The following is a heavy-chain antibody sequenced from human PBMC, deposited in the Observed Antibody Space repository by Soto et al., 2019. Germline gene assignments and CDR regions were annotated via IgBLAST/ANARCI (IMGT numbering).Heavy chain of an antibody. J-gene: IGHJ3*01. CDR1: GFTFNNYA. CDR3: AKDLTPGDDAFDV. CDR2: ISWNSRTV. Sequence: EVQLVESGGGLVQPGGSLRLSCAASGFTFNNYAMHWVRLAPGKGLEWVSGISWNSRTVGYADSLKGRFTISRDNAKNSLYLQMNNLRAEDTALYYCAKDLTPGDDAFDVWGQGTFVTVSS. V-gene: IGHV3-9*01. D-gene: IGHD3-9*01.